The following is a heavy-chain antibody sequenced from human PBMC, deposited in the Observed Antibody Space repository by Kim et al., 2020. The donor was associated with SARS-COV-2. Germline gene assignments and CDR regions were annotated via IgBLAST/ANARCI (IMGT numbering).Heavy chain of an antibody. Sequence: GGSLRLSCAASGFTFSSYAMHWVRQAPGKGLEWVAVISYDGSNKYYADSVKGRFTISRDNSKNTLYLQMNSLRAEDTAVYYCARDTTSGYSYGYADYWGQGTLVTVSS. CDR3: ARDTTSGYSYGYADY. CDR2: ISYDGSNK. CDR1: GFTFSSYA. V-gene: IGHV3-30-3*01. J-gene: IGHJ4*02. D-gene: IGHD5-18*01.